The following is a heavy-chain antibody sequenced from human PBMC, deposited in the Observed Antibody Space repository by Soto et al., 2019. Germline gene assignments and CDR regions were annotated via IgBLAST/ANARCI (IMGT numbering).Heavy chain of an antibody. J-gene: IGHJ4*02. CDR2: ISYDGSNK. Sequence: GGSLRLSCAASGFTFSSSAMHWVRQAPGKGLEWVSAISYDGSNKYYADSVKGRFTISRDSSKNTLYLQMNSLRAEDTAVYYCAKRSSSSTFDYWGQGTLVTVS. D-gene: IGHD6-6*01. CDR1: GFTFSSSA. V-gene: IGHV3-30-3*02. CDR3: AKRSSSSTFDY.